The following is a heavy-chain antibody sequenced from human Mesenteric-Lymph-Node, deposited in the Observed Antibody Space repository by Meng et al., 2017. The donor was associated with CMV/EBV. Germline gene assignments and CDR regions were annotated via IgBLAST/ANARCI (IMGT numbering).Heavy chain of an antibody. D-gene: IGHD6-19*01. Sequence: FSLSTSGVGVGWIRQPPGKALEWLALIYWNDDKRYSPSLKSRLTITKDTSKNQVVLTMTNMDPVDTATYYCAHRRIAVAGTYWFDPWGQGTLVTVSS. V-gene: IGHV2-5*01. CDR2: IYWNDDK. CDR3: AHRRIAVAGTYWFDP. J-gene: IGHJ5*02. CDR1: FSLSTSGVG.